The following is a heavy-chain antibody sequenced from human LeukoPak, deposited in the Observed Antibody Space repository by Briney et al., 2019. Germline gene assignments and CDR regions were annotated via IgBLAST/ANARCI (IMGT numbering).Heavy chain of an antibody. CDR1: GYSISSGYY. V-gene: IGHV4-38-2*02. CDR3: ARDDYGLDY. Sequence: PSETLSLTXTVSGYSISSGYYWGWIRQPPGKGLEWIGSIYHSGSTYYNPSLKSRVTISVDMSKNQFSLKLSSVTAADTAIYYCARDDYGLDYWGQGTLVTVSS. CDR2: IYHSGST. D-gene: IGHD4-17*01. J-gene: IGHJ4*02.